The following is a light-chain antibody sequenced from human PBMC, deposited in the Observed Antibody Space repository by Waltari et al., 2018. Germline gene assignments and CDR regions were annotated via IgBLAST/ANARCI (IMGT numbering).Light chain of an antibody. CDR3: QSYDSSNPVV. CDR2: ADN. V-gene: IGLV6-57*03. CDR1: SGSIASNY. Sequence: NFMLTQPHSVSESPGKTVTISCTRSSGSIASNYVQWYQQRPGSAPTTVIDADNQRPSGVPDRFSGAIDSSSTSASLTISGRKTEDEADYYCQSYDSSNPVVFGGGTKLTVL. J-gene: IGLJ2*01.